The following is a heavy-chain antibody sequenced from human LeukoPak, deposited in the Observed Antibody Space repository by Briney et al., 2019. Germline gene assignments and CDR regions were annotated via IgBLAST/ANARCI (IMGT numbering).Heavy chain of an antibody. V-gene: IGHV3-23*01. CDR2: ISAGGATT. CDR1: GFTYSSYP. Sequence: PGGSLRLSCEVSGFTYSSYPMSWVRQAPGRGLEWVSAISAGGATTFYADSVKGRFTISRDDSKNTLYLQMNSLRAEDTAVYYCACPYGVRTTGTRGYYFDYWGQGTLVTVSS. J-gene: IGHJ4*02. D-gene: IGHD1-1*01. CDR3: ACPYGVRTTGTRGYYFDY.